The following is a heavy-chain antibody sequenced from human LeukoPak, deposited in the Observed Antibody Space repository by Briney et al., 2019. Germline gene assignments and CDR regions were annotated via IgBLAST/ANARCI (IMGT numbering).Heavy chain of an antibody. J-gene: IGHJ4*02. CDR2: IYYSGST. D-gene: IGHD3-10*01. Sequence: TSETLSLTCTVSGGSISSYYWSWIRQPPGKGLEWIGYIYYSGSTNYNPPLKSRVTISVDTSKNQFSLKLSSVTAADTAVYYCARIGDYWGQGTLVTVSS. V-gene: IGHV4-59*01. CDR1: GGSISSYY. CDR3: ARIGDY.